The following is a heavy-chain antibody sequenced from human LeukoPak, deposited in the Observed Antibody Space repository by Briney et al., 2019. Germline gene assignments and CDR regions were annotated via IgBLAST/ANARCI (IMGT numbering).Heavy chain of an antibody. CDR3: AREGNDAAFDY. V-gene: IGHV3-30*04. J-gene: IGHJ4*02. D-gene: IGHD1-1*01. Sequence: GRSLRLSCAASGFTFSSYAMHWVRQAPGKGLEWVAVISYDGSNKYYADSVKGRFTISRDNSKNTLYLQMNSLRAEDTAVYYCAREGNDAAFDYWGQGTLVTVSS. CDR1: GFTFSSYA. CDR2: ISYDGSNK.